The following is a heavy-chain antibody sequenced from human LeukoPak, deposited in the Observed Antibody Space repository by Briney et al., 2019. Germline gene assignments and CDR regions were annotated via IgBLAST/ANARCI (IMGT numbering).Heavy chain of an antibody. D-gene: IGHD3-10*01. CDR1: GFTFSSYS. CDR2: ISSSSTTI. CDR3: TRAPITEGSGSLNFDY. J-gene: IGHJ4*02. V-gene: IGHV3-48*01. Sequence: GGSLRLSCAASGFTFSSYSMNWVRQAPGKGLEWVSYISSSSTTIYYADSVKGRFTISRDDSKSIAYLQMNSLKTEDTAVYYCTRAPITEGSGSLNFDYWGQGTLVTVSS.